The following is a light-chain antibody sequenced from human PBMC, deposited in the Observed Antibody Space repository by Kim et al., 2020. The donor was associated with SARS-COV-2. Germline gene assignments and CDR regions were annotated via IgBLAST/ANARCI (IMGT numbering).Light chain of an antibody. CDR2: EAN. V-gene: IGLV6-57*03. J-gene: IGLJ3*02. Sequence: GKPLTVPSRRSSPSIASNSVQWYQQRPGSAPTTVIYEANQTPSGVPDLFSGSIDSSSHSASLTISALKTEDEADYYCQSYDSSNWVFGGGTKVTVL. CDR1: SPSIASNS. CDR3: QSYDSSNWV.